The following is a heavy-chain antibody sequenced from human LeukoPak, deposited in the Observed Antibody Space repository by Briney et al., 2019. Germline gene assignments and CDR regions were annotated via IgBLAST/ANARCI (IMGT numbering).Heavy chain of an antibody. CDR3: ARYPPGYYGTDV. J-gene: IGHJ6*02. CDR1: GYSFTTYW. Sequence: GESLKISCKGSGYSFTTYWIGWVRQMPGRTLEWIGIIYPGGSEVRYSPSLQGQVTISADKSISTAYLQWSSLKASDNAIYYCARYPPGYYGTDVWGQGTTVTVSS. CDR2: IYPGGSEV. V-gene: IGHV5-51*01.